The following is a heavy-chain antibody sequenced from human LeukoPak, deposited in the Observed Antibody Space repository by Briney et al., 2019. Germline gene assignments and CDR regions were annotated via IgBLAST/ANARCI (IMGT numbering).Heavy chain of an antibody. CDR1: GFTFSSYG. V-gene: IGHV3-33*01. J-gene: IGHJ4*02. CDR2: IWYDGSNK. D-gene: IGHD6-19*01. Sequence: GGSLRLSCAASGFTFSSYGMHWVRQAPGKGLEWVAVIWYDGSNKYYADSVKGRFTISRDNSKNTLYQQMNSLRAEDTAVYYCARGGAVAGLDYWGQGTLVTVSS. CDR3: ARGGAVAGLDY.